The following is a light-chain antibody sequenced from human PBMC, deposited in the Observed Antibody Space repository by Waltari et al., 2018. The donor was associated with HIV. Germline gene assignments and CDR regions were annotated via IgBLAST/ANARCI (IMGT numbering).Light chain of an antibody. CDR2: EVN. CDR3: CSYAGSSTSVV. J-gene: IGLJ2*01. Sequence: QSAMTQPASVSGSPGQSITSSCTGTSSDVGNFNLVSWYQQHPGKAPKLIIYEVNKRPSGVSNRFSGSKSGNTASLTISGLQAEDEADYYCCSYAGSSTSVVFGGGTKVTVL. V-gene: IGLV2-23*02. CDR1: SSDVGNFNL.